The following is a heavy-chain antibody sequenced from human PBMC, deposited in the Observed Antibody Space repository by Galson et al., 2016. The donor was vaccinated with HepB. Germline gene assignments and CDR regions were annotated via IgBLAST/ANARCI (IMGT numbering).Heavy chain of an antibody. CDR2: ISYDGSYS. Sequence: SLRLSCAASGFSFSTYAMHWVRQAPGKGLEWVALISYDGSYSSYADSVKGRFTISRDDGKNSLYLQMNTLRAEDTAVYYCARVFSYDRRDYYRHFDSWGRGTLVTVSS. CDR1: GFSFSTYA. V-gene: IGHV3-30*03. D-gene: IGHD3-22*01. CDR3: ARVFSYDRRDYYRHFDS. J-gene: IGHJ4*02.